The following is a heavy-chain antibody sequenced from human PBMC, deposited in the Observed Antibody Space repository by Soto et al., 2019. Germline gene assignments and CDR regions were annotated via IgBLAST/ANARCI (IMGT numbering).Heavy chain of an antibody. J-gene: IGHJ4*02. CDR1: DDSIRSSKYY. CDR2: IYYSGSI. V-gene: IGHV4-39*02. D-gene: IGHD3-16*01. CDR3: AKGSGRSAYSPLDY. Sequence: SEPLSLTCNVSDDSIRSSKYYRGWIRQPPGKGLEWIGTIYYSGSIYYNPSLKSRVTISIDTSKNHFSLKLSSVTAADTAVYYCAKGSGRSAYSPLDYWGQGTLVTVSS.